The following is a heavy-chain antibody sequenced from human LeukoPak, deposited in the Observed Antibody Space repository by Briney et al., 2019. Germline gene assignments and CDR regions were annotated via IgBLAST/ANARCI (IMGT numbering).Heavy chain of an antibody. CDR3: ARRPAIIRARGVGYYFDS. Sequence: SETLSLTCTVSGDYISSSNSYWGWIRQPPGKGLEWFGTIYYSGSTYYNPSLKSRVSISLDTSKKQFSLKLSSVIAADTAVYYCARRPAIIRARGVGYYFDSWGQGILVTVSS. CDR2: IYYSGST. CDR1: GDYISSSNSY. V-gene: IGHV4-39*01. J-gene: IGHJ4*02. D-gene: IGHD3-10*01.